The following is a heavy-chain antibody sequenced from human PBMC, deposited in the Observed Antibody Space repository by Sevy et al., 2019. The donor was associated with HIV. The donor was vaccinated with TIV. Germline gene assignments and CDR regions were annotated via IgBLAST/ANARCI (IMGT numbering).Heavy chain of an antibody. CDR1: GFTFSSYA. D-gene: IGHD6-6*01. CDR2: ISGSGGST. J-gene: IGHJ4*02. CDR3: AKQSSKSTGIAARGAFDY. V-gene: IGHV3-23*01. Sequence: GGSLRLSCVASGFTFSSYAMSWVRQAPGKGLEWVSAISGSGGSTYYADSVKGRFTISRDNSKNTLYLQMNSLRAEDTAVYYCAKQSSKSTGIAARGAFDYWGQGTLVTVSS.